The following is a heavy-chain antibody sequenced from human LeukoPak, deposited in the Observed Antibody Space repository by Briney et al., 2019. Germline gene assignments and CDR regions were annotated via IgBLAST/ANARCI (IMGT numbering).Heavy chain of an antibody. Sequence: EASVKVSCKASGYTFTGYYMHWVRQAPGQGLEWMGWINPNSGGTNYAQKFQGRVTMTTDTSTSTAYMELRSLRSDDTAVYYCARGIRGYFDYWGQGTLVTVSS. J-gene: IGHJ4*02. CDR2: INPNSGGT. CDR3: ARGIRGYFDY. CDR1: GYTFTGYY. V-gene: IGHV1-2*02. D-gene: IGHD3-10*01.